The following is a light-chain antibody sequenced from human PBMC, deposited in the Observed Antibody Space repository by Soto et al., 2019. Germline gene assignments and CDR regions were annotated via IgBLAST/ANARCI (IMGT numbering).Light chain of an antibody. CDR2: KAS. CDR3: QQYNSYSLT. CDR1: QSISSW. J-gene: IGKJ1*01. Sequence: DIQMTQSPSTLSASVGDRVTITCRASQSISSWLAWYQQKSGKAPKLLIYKASSLESGVPSRFSGSGSGTEFTLTISSLQPDDFATYYYQQYNSYSLTFGQGTKVEIK. V-gene: IGKV1-5*03.